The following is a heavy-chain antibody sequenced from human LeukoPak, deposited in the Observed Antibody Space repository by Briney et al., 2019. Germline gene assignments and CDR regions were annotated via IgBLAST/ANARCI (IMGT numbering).Heavy chain of an antibody. CDR2: TSSGGSST. Sequence: QTGGSLRHSCAASGFTFSSYAMSWVRQAPGKGLEWVSSTSSGGSSTYYADPVKGRFTISRDNSKNTLYLQMHSLRAEDTAVYYCAKGGLWFGENDHWGQGTLVTVSS. V-gene: IGHV3-23*01. CDR1: GFTFSSYA. D-gene: IGHD3-10*01. CDR3: AKGGLWFGENDH. J-gene: IGHJ4*02.